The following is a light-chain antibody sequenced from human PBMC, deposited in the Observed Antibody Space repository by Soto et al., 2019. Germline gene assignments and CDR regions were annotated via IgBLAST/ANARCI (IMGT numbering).Light chain of an antibody. CDR3: QQYHNWPPWT. CDR2: GAS. J-gene: IGKJ1*01. CDR1: QSVSSK. V-gene: IGKV3-15*01. Sequence: VMTQSPATLSVSPGESATVSCRASQSVSSKLAWYQQKPGQAPRLLIYGASTRATGVPARFSGSGSGTEFTLTISSLQSEDFAVYYCQQYHNWPPWTFGQGTRVEI.